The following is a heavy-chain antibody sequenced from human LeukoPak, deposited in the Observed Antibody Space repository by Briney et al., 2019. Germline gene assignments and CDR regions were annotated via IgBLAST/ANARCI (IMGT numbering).Heavy chain of an antibody. D-gene: IGHD3-10*01. CDR3: ARVAGSGSRKYYYGMDV. Sequence: GGSLRLSCAASGFTFSSYSMNWVRQAPGKGLEWVSSISSSSSYIYYADSVKGRFIISRDNAKNSLYLQMNSLRAEDTAVYYCARVAGSGSRKYYYGMDVWGQGTTVTVSS. V-gene: IGHV3-21*01. CDR1: GFTFSSYS. CDR2: ISSSSSYI. J-gene: IGHJ6*02.